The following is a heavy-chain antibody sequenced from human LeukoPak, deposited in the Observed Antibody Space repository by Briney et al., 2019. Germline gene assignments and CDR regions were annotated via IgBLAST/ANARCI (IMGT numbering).Heavy chain of an antibody. Sequence: SETLSLTCTVSGGSISSYYWSWIRQPPGKGLEWIGYIYYSGSTNYNPSLKSRVTISVDTSKNQFSLKLSSVTAADTAVYYCARHSGSYYNNWFDPWGQGTLVTVSS. CDR2: IYYSGST. J-gene: IGHJ5*02. V-gene: IGHV4-59*01. CDR1: GGSISSYY. CDR3: ARHSGSYYNNWFDP. D-gene: IGHD3-10*01.